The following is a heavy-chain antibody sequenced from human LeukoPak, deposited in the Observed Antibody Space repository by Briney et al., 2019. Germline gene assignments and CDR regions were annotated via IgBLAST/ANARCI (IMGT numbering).Heavy chain of an antibody. V-gene: IGHV3-23*01. CDR3: AKDPFAAALYYFDY. CDR1: GFTFTSYA. CDR2: ITGSGVNT. Sequence: GGPLRLSCAASGFTFTSYAMSWVRLAPGKGLEWVSTITGSGVNTYYADSVKGRFTISRDISKNTLYLQMSSLRADDTAVYYCAKDPFAAALYYFDYWGQGALVTVSS. J-gene: IGHJ4*02. D-gene: IGHD2-2*01.